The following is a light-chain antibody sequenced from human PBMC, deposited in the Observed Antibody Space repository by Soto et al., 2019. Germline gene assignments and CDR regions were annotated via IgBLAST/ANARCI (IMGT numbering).Light chain of an antibody. CDR2: GAS. V-gene: IGKV3-15*01. J-gene: IGKJ5*01. Sequence: EIVLTQSPGTLSLSPGERATLSCRASQSVGTNLAWYQQRPGQAPKLLIYGASTRATGIPARFSGSGSGTHFTLTISSLQSEDFVVYYCQQYDKWPPITFGQGTRLEIK. CDR3: QQYDKWPPIT. CDR1: QSVGTN.